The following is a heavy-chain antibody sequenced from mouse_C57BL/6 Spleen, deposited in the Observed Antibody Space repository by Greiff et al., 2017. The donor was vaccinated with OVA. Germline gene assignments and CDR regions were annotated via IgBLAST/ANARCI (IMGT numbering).Heavy chain of an antibody. V-gene: IGHV1-59*01. CDR2: IDPSDSYT. CDR1: GYTFTSYW. Sequence: QVQLKQPGAELVRPGTSVKLSCKASGYTFTSYWMHWVKQRPGQGLEWIGVIDPSDSYTNYNQKFKGKATLTVDTSSSTAYMQLSSLTSEDSAVYYCARFPYYYGSSYEENAMDYWGQGTSVTVSS. J-gene: IGHJ4*01. D-gene: IGHD1-1*01. CDR3: ARFPYYYGSSYEENAMDY.